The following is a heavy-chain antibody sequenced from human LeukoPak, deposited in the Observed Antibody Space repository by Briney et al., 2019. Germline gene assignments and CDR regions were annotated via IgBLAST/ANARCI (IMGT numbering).Heavy chain of an antibody. J-gene: IGHJ6*02. V-gene: IGHV4-4*07. CDR2: IYSGGST. Sequence: SETLSLTCTVSVGSITGYYWTWIRQPAGKGLEWIGRIYSGGSTNYNPPLKSRVTMSVDTSKNQFSLKLSPVTAADTAVYYCATGRDADSARGYYDMDVWGQGTTVTVSS. D-gene: IGHD5-24*01. CDR3: ATGRDADSARGYYDMDV. CDR1: VGSITGYY.